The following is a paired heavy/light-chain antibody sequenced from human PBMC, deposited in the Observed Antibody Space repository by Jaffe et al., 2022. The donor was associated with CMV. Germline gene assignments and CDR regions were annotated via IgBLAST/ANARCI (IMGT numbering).Heavy chain of an antibody. CDR2: INPSGGST. CDR1: GYTFTSYY. V-gene: IGHV1-46*01. Sequence: QVQLVQSGAEVKKPGASVKVSCKASGYTFTSYYMHWVRQAPGQGLEWMGIINPSGGSTSYAQKFQGRVTMTRDTSTSTVYMELSSLRSEDTAVYYCARDPGEYYYDSSGYPDYWGQGTLVTVSS. CDR3: ARDPGEYYYDSSGYPDY. D-gene: IGHD3-22*01. J-gene: IGHJ4*02.
Light chain of an antibody. Sequence: QSALTQPASVSGSPGQSITISCTGTSSDVGSYNLVSWYQQHPGKAPKLMIYEVSKRPSGVSNRFSGSKSGNTASLTISGLQAEDEADYYCCSYAGSSTFLFGGGTKLTVL. J-gene: IGLJ3*02. CDR1: SSDVGSYNL. V-gene: IGLV2-23*02. CDR2: EVS. CDR3: CSYAGSSTFL.